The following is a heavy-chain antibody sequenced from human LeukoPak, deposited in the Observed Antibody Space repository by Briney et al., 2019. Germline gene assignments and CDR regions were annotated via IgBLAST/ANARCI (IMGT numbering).Heavy chain of an antibody. CDR1: GYTFTGYN. J-gene: IGHJ6*02. V-gene: IGHV1-2*02. D-gene: IGHD2-2*02. CDR2: INPSSGGA. CDR3: ARTPNQLLYKEGSYYYYGMDV. Sequence: ASVKVSCKASGYTFTGYNMHWVRHAPGQGLGWMGWINPSSGGAKYARKFQGRATTTRDTSSSTAYMELSRLRSDDTCVYYRARTPNQLLYKEGSYYYYGMDVWGQGTTFTVSS.